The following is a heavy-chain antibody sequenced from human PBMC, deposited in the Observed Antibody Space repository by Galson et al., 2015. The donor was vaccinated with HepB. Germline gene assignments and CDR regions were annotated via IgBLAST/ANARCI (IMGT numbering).Heavy chain of an antibody. CDR2: INHSGTT. CDR3: ARDSGVEVSGTRHLRHHYMDV. J-gene: IGHJ6*03. D-gene: IGHD3-10*01. V-gene: IGHV4-34*01. Sequence: ETLSLTCAVYGGSFSGYYWTWIRQPPGKGLEWIGEINHSGTTHYSPSLKSRLTILVDTSKNQFSLKFRSVTAAETAVYYCARDSGVEVSGTRHLRHHYMDVCGKGTTVTVSS. CDR1: GGSFSGYY.